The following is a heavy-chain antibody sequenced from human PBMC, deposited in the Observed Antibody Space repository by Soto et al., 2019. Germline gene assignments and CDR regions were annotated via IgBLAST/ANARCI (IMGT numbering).Heavy chain of an antibody. CDR1: GFTFSSYG. V-gene: IGHV3-33*01. CDR2: IWYDGSNK. D-gene: IGHD1-1*01. J-gene: IGHJ3*02. CDR3: ARDGNDPPAFDI. Sequence: QVQLVESGGGVVQPGRSLRLSCAASGFTFSSYGMHWVRQAPGKGLEWVAVIWYDGSNKYYADSVKGRFTISRDNSKNKLYLQMNSLRAEDTAVYYCARDGNDPPAFDIWGQGTMVTVSS.